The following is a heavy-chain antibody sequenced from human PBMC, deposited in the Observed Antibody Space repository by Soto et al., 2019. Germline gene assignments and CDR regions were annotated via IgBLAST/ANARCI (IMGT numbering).Heavy chain of an antibody. Sequence: GGSLRLSCAASGSTFNIYAMTWVRQAPGKGPEWVSTTGATGRTTYYSDSVKGRFTVSRDNSKNTLDLQMSNLRAEDTAVYYCATVHNTSRSFDYWGQGTLVTV. CDR1: GSTFNIYA. J-gene: IGHJ4*02. V-gene: IGHV3-23*01. CDR2: TGATGRTT. CDR3: ATVHNTSRSFDY. D-gene: IGHD1-20*01.